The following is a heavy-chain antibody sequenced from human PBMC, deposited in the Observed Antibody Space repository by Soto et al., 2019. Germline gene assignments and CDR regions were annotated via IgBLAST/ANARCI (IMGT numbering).Heavy chain of an antibody. D-gene: IGHD6-13*01. CDR2: INGDGSET. CDR1: GFTFSPHW. Sequence: PGGSLRLSCAASGFTFSPHWMHWVRQAPGKGLVWASRINGDGSETTYADSVKGRLTISRDNAKNTLYLEMNNLRVEDIPVYYWAGDAPHDSSSAEDYWDQGSLVTVSS. J-gene: IGHJ4*02. V-gene: IGHV3-74*01. CDR3: AGDAPHDSSSAEDY.